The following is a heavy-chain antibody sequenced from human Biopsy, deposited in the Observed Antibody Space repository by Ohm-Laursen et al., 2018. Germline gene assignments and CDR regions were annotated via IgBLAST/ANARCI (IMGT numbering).Heavy chain of an antibody. V-gene: IGHV3-30*18. CDR1: GFDFSDYS. J-gene: IGHJ3*01. Sequence: SPRLSCTASGFDFSDYSMSWVRQAPGKGLEWVALIAYDGSYTKYTDSVKGRFTISRDNLRNKVDLQMSSLRADDTAVYFCAKEAFQSPGSYAFDLWGQGTTVLVSS. CDR3: AKEAFQSPGSYAFDL. CDR2: IAYDGSYT. D-gene: IGHD3-3*01.